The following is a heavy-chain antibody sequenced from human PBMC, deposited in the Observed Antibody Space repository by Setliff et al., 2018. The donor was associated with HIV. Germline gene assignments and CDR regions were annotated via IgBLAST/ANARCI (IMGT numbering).Heavy chain of an antibody. D-gene: IGHD3-10*01. Sequence: ASVKVSCKASGYTFTSYDINWVRQATGQGLEWMGWMMPSSGKTGYEQKFQGRLTMTRNNYISTAYMALRGVISEDAAVYYGARAGGPRMDRGVVSDYWGQGTLVTVSS. CDR2: MMPSSGKT. CDR1: GYTFTSYD. V-gene: IGHV1-8*02. CDR3: ARAGGPRMDRGVVSDY. J-gene: IGHJ4*02.